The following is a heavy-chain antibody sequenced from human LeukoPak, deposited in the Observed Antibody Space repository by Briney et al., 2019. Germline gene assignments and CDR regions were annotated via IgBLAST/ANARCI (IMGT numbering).Heavy chain of an antibody. V-gene: IGHV3-23*01. CDR2: ISGSGGST. D-gene: IGHD1-26*01. CDR3: AQELVGAFSPNNDY. J-gene: IGHJ4*02. Sequence: AGGSLRLSCAASGFTFSSYAMSWVRQAPGKGLEWVSAISGSGGSTYYADSVKGRFTISRDNSKNTLYLQMNSLRAEDTAVYYCAQELVGAFSPNNDYWGQGTLVTVSS. CDR1: GFTFSSYA.